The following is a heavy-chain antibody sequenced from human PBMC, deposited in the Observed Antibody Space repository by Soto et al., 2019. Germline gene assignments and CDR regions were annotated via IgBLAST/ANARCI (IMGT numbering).Heavy chain of an antibody. V-gene: IGHV3-33*01. Sequence: PGGSLRLSCAASGFTFSSYGMHWVRQAPGKGLEWVAVIWYDGSNKYYADSVKGRFTISKDNSKNTLYLQMNSLRAEDTAVYYCARVSQKFTDYYYYGMDVWGQGTTVTVSS. CDR3: ARVSQKFTDYYYYGMDV. CDR1: GFTFSSYG. CDR2: IWYDGSNK. J-gene: IGHJ6*02.